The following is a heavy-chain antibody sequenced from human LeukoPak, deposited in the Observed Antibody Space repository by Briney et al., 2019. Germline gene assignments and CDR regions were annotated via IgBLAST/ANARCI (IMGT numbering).Heavy chain of an antibody. J-gene: IGHJ3*02. CDR3: ARLEGSIWAFDI. CDR2: ITGSGATT. CDR1: GFTFTSHA. D-gene: IGHD3-3*02. Sequence: GGSLRLSCAASGFTFTSHAMSWVRQAPGKGLEWVSVITGSGATTYYADSVKGRFTISRDNAKNSLYLQMNSLRAEDTAVYYCARLEGSIWAFDIWGQGSMVTVSS. V-gene: IGHV3-23*01.